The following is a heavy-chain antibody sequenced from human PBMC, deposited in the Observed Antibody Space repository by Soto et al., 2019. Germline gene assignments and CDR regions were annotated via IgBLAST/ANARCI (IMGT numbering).Heavy chain of an antibody. Sequence: ASVKVSCKSSGGTFSSYAISWVRQAPGQGLEWMGGIIPIFGTANYAQKFQGRVTITADESTSTAYMELSSLRSEDTAVYYCAVGNSRYVTVTHYYYGMDVWGQGTTVTVSS. D-gene: IGHD4-17*01. J-gene: IGHJ6*02. V-gene: IGHV1-69*13. CDR3: AVGNSRYVTVTHYYYGMDV. CDR1: GGTFSSYA. CDR2: IIPIFGTA.